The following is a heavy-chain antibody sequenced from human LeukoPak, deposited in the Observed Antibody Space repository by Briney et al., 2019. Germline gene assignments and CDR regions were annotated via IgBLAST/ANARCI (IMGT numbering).Heavy chain of an antibody. CDR2: INHSGSI. V-gene: IGHV4-34*01. CDR1: GAFFSDSY. J-gene: IGHJ4*02. Sequence: SETLSLTCAVYGAFFSDSYWSWIRQPPGKGLEWIGEINHSGSINYSPSLESRVIISVDTSKNQFSLKLSSVTAADTAVYYCVTHSNGYYFDYWGQGTLVTVSS. D-gene: IGHD6-19*01. CDR3: VTHSNGYYFDY.